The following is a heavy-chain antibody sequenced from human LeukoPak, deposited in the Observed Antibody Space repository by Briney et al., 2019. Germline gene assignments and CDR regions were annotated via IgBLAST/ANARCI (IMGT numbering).Heavy chain of an antibody. CDR2: INHSGST. CDR3: ATGNRDLGDY. Sequence: SETLSLTCAVYGGSFSGYYWSWIRQPPGKGLEWIGEINHSGSTNYNPSLKSRVTISVDTSKNQFSLKLSSVTAADTAVYYCATGNRDLGDYWGQGTLVTVSS. V-gene: IGHV4-34*01. J-gene: IGHJ4*02. D-gene: IGHD1-14*01. CDR1: GGSFSGYY.